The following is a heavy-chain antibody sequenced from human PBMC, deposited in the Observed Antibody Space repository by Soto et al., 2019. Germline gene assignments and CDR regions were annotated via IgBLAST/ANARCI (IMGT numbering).Heavy chain of an antibody. J-gene: IGHJ6*02. CDR1: GGSFSGYN. V-gene: IGHV4-34*01. CDR3: ARDKNYYYYGMDV. CDR2: LNHSGST. Sequence: ASETLSLTCAVYGGSFSGYNWNWIRQPPGKGLEWIGELNHSGSTKYNPSLKSRVSISVDTSKNQFSVRLNSVTAADTAVYYCARDKNYYYYGMDVWGQGTTVTVSS.